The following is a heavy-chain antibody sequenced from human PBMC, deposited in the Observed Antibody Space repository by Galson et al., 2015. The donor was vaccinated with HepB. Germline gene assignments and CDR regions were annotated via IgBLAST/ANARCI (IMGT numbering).Heavy chain of an antibody. CDR3: ARDGSFEYFYYYYGMDV. Sequence: SLRLSCAASGFSVSSYWMSWVRQAPGKGLEWVANIKQDGSEKNYVDSVKGRFTISRDNAKNSLCLQMNSLRVEDTAVYYCARDGSFEYFYYYYGMDVWGQGTTVTVSS. CDR2: IKQDGSEK. J-gene: IGHJ6*02. D-gene: IGHD5-12*01. CDR1: GFSVSSYW. V-gene: IGHV3-7*01.